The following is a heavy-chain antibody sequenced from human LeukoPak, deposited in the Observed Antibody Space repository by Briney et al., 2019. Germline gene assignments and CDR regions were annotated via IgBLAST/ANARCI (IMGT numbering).Heavy chain of an antibody. J-gene: IGHJ4*02. D-gene: IGHD2-15*01. CDR3: ARDRQGVVVVAARYFDY. CDR2: ISYDGSNK. CDR1: GFTFSSYA. V-gene: IGHV3-30*04. Sequence: VGSLRLSCAASGFTFSSYAMLWVRPAPGRGLEWVEVISYDGSNKYYADSVKGRFTISRDNSKNALYLQMNSLRAEDTAVYDCARDRQGVVVVAARYFDYWGQGALVTVSS.